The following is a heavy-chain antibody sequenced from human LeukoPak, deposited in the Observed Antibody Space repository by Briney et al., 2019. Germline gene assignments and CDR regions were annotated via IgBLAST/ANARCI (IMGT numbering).Heavy chain of an antibody. V-gene: IGHV4-61*02. D-gene: IGHD6-19*01. Sequence: SETLSLTCTVSGGSISSGSYYWSWIRQPAGKGLEWIGRIYISGTPNYNPSLKSRVTMSVDTSKNQFSLKLSSVTAADTAMYYCARGTLYSGWSYYFDYWGQGSQVTVSS. J-gene: IGHJ4*02. CDR1: GGSISSGSYY. CDR2: IYISGTP. CDR3: ARGTLYSGWSYYFDY.